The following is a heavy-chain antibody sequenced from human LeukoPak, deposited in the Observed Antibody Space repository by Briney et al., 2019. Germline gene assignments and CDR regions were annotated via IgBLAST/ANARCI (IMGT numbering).Heavy chain of an antibody. CDR1: GGSISSSSYY. V-gene: IGHV4-31*03. D-gene: IGHD3-16*01. Sequence: ASETLSLTCTVSGGSISSSSYYWSWIRQHPGKGLEWIGYIYYSGSTYYNPSLKSRVTISVDTSKNQFSLKLSSVTAADTAVYYCASGLGAPGNWGQGTLVTVSS. J-gene: IGHJ4*02. CDR2: IYYSGST. CDR3: ASGLGAPGN.